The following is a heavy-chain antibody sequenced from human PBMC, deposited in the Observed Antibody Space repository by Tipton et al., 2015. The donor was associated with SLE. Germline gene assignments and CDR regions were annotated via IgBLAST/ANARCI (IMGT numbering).Heavy chain of an antibody. D-gene: IGHD1-26*01. V-gene: IGHV4-61*02. CDR1: GGSISSGSYY. Sequence: TLSLTCSVSGGSISSGSYYWSWIRQPAGGGLEWIGRIYTRGSTNYDPSLESRVTISFDTSRNQFSLKLTSVTAADTAVYYCASLAGTYSSYFRDYWGRGALVSVSS. J-gene: IGHJ4*02. CDR2: IYTRGST. CDR3: ASLAGTYSSYFRDY.